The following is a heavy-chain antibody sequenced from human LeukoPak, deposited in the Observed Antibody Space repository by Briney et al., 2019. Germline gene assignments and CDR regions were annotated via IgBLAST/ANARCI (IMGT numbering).Heavy chain of an antibody. J-gene: IGHJ4*02. V-gene: IGHV3-48*03. CDR1: GFTFSSYE. Sequence: PGGSLRLSCVASGFTFSSYEMNWVRQAPGKGLEWLSYITTSDSTTHYADSVKGRFTISRDDAQNSLYLQMNSLRAEDTAVYYCAKDRTVPADYWGQGTLVTVSS. D-gene: IGHD1-1*01. CDR3: AKDRTVPADY. CDR2: ITTSDSTT.